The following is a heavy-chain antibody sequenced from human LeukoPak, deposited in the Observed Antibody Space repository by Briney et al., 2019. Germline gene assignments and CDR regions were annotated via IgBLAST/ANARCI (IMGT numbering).Heavy chain of an antibody. V-gene: IGHV1-69*05. CDR1: GGTFSSYA. D-gene: IGHD3-10*01. CDR3: ARGWFGEFHIRYYYMDV. J-gene: IGHJ6*03. Sequence: SVKVSCKASGGTFSSYAISWVRQAPGQGLEWMGRIIPIFGTANYAQKFQGRVTITTDGSTSTAYMELSSLRSEDTAVYYCARGWFGEFHIRYYYMDVWGKGTTVTVSS. CDR2: IIPIFGTA.